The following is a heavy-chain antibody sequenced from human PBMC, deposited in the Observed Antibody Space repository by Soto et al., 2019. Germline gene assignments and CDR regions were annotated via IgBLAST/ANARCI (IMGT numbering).Heavy chain of an antibody. Sequence: PWGSLRLSCVASGFRFIDHSISWGRQSPGKGLQWIAYISSGSDNIYYAESVRGRFTVSRDNAKNALFLQMNSLRDDDTATYYCARLPKGSLVTAWGQGTRVTVSS. CDR3: ARLPKGSLVTA. V-gene: IGHV3-48*02. D-gene: IGHD2-21*02. CDR1: GFRFIDHS. CDR2: ISSGSDNI. J-gene: IGHJ1*01.